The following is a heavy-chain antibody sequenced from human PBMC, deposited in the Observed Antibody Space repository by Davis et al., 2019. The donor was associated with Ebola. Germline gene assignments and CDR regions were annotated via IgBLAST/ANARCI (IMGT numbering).Heavy chain of an antibody. D-gene: IGHD1-26*01. Sequence: SLKISCAASGFTFDDYAMHWVRQAPGKGLEWVSGISWNSGSIGYADSVKGRFTISRDNAKNSLYLQMNSLRAEDTALYYCAKDKGGYSGSQRGFDYWGQGTLVTVSS. CDR3: AKDKGGYSGSQRGFDY. CDR2: ISWNSGSI. V-gene: IGHV3-9*01. J-gene: IGHJ4*02. CDR1: GFTFDDYA.